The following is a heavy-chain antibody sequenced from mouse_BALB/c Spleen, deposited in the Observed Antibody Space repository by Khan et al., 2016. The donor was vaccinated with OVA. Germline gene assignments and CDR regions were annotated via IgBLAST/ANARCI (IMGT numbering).Heavy chain of an antibody. J-gene: IGHJ4*01. CDR3: ARQNYYGYALDY. V-gene: IGHV3-2*02. CDR1: GFSITSNYA. Sequence: EVQLQESGPSLVKPSQSLSLTCTVTGFSITSNYAWSWIRQFPGSKLEWMGNISYSGATNYNPSLKSRISVTRDTSENQFFLQLNSVTTEDTATYFCARQNYYGYALDYWGQGTSVTVSS. CDR2: ISYSGAT. D-gene: IGHD1-1*01.